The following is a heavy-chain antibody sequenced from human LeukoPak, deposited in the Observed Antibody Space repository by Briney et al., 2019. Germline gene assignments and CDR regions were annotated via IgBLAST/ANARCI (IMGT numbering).Heavy chain of an antibody. CDR3: ARDPGSGWFYMDV. V-gene: IGHV4-30-2*01. CDR1: GGSISSGYY. CDR2: IYHSGST. Sequence: SETLSLTCTVSGGSISSGYYWSWIRQPPGKGLEWIGYIYHSGSTYYSPSLQSRVTMSVDRSKNQFSLKLNSVTAADTAVYYCARDPGSGWFYMDVWGKGSTVTVS. J-gene: IGHJ6*03. D-gene: IGHD6-19*01.